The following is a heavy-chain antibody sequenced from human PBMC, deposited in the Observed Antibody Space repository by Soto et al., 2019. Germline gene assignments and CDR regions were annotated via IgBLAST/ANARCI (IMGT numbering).Heavy chain of an antibody. D-gene: IGHD3-9*01. CDR1: GFTFSSYA. Sequence: EVKLLESGGGLVQPGGSLRLSCAASGFTFSSYAMSWVRQAPGKGLEWVSAISGSGGSTYYADSVKGRFTISRDNSKNTLYLQMNSLRAEDTAVYYCAKGGVLTGSRHYYYYGMDVWGQGTTVTVSS. CDR2: ISGSGGST. J-gene: IGHJ6*02. V-gene: IGHV3-23*01. CDR3: AKGGVLTGSRHYYYYGMDV.